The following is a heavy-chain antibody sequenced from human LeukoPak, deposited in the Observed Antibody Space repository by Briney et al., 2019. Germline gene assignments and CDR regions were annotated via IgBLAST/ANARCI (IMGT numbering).Heavy chain of an antibody. CDR2: IYYSGST. CDR3: ATIQYDSSGNQYFQH. J-gene: IGHJ1*01. D-gene: IGHD3-22*01. V-gene: IGHV4-39*07. CDR1: GGSISSSSYY. Sequence: SETLSLTCTVSGGSISSSSYYWGWIRQPPGKGLEWIGSIYYSGSTYYNPSLKSRVTISVDTSKNQFSLKLSSVTAADTAIYYCATIQYDSSGNQYFQHWGQGTLVTVSS.